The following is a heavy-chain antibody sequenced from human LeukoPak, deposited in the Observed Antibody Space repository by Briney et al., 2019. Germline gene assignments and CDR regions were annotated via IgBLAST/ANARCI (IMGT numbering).Heavy chain of an antibody. V-gene: IGHV4-39*01. Sequence: PSETLSLTCTVSGGSISSSSYYWGWIRQPPGKGLEWIGSIYYSGSTYYNPSLKSRVTISVDTSKNQFSLKLTSVTAADTAVYYCARPDSSYYGGNWFDPWGQGTLVTVSS. D-gene: IGHD1-26*01. CDR3: ARPDSSYYGGNWFDP. CDR1: GGSISSSSYY. J-gene: IGHJ5*02. CDR2: IYYSGST.